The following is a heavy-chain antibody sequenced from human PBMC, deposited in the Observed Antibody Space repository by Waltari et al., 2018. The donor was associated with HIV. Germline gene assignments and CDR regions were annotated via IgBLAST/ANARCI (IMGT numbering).Heavy chain of an antibody. CDR2: ISYDGSNK. D-gene: IGHD4-17*01. J-gene: IGHJ5*02. CDR1: GFTFSSYA. CDR3: ARDRAPLYGDSFWFDP. V-gene: IGHV3-30*04. Sequence: QVQLVESGGGVVQPGRSLRLSCAASGFTFSSYAMHWVRQAPGKGLEWVAVISYDGSNKYYADSVKGRFTISRDNSKNTLYLQMNSLRAEDTAVYYCARDRAPLYGDSFWFDPWGQGTLVTVSS.